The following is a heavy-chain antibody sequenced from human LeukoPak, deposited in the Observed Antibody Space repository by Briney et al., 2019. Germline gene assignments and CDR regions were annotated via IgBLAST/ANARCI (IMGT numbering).Heavy chain of an antibody. J-gene: IGHJ4*02. CDR2: INPNSGST. V-gene: IGHV1-2*02. CDR3: ARRGNIYAYDY. Sequence: GASVEVSCKASGYTFTGYYMHWVRQAPGQGLEWMGWINPNSGSTNYAQKFQDRVTTTRDTSISTAYMELSRLRSDDTAVYYCARRGNIYAYDYWGQGTLVTVSS. CDR1: GYTFTGYY. D-gene: IGHD5-18*01.